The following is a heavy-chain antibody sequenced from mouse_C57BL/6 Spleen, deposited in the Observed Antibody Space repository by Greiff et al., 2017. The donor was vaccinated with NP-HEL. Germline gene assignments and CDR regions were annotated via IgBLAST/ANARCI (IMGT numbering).Heavy chain of an antibody. CDR2: IDPEDGDT. D-gene: IGHD3-3*01. CDR3: TARGRDAMDY. J-gene: IGHJ4*01. CDR1: GFNIKDYY. V-gene: IGHV14-1*01. Sequence: EVQLQQSGAELVRPGASVKLSCTASGFNIKDYYMHWVKQRPEQGLEWIGRIDPEDGDTEYAPKFQGKVTMTAETSANTAYLQLSSLTSEDTAVYYCTARGRDAMDYWGQGTSVTVSS.